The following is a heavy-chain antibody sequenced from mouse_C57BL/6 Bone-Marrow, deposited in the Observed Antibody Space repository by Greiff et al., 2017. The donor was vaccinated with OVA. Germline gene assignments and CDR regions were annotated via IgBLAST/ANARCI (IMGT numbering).Heavy chain of an antibody. Sequence: VQLQQSGAELARPGASVKMSCKASGYTFTSYTMHWVKQRPGQGLEWIGYINPSSGYTKYNQKFKDKATLTADKSSSTAYMQLSSLTSEDSAVYYCARGGYDRYFDVWGPGTTVTVSS. J-gene: IGHJ1*01. D-gene: IGHD2-2*01. CDR2: INPSSGYT. CDR3: ARGGYDRYFDV. V-gene: IGHV1-4*01. CDR1: GYTFTSYT.